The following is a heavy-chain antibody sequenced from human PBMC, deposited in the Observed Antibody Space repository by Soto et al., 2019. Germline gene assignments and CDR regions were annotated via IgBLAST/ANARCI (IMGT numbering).Heavy chain of an antibody. V-gene: IGHV3-23*01. CDR3: ARDARSGWYAHVY. CDR1: QVKSGSFA. D-gene: IGHD6-19*01. J-gene: IGHJ4*02. CDR2: ISEAGDTK. Sequence: TGGSKRVASRAGQVKSGSFAMSWVRQAPGKGLEWVSFISEAGDTKYYADSVKGRFTISRDDSKNTLYLQMNTLRAEDTAMYYYARDARSGWYAHVYWAQGTLVPVSS.